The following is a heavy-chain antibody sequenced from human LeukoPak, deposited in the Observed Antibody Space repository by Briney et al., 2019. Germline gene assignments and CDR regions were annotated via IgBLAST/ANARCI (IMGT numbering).Heavy chain of an antibody. J-gene: IGHJ5*02. Sequence: GGSLRLSCAASGSTFSSYAMSWVRQAPGKGLEWVSAISGSGGSTYYADSVKGRFTISRDNSKNTLYLQMNSLRAEDTAVYYCAKDCRRYNYYDSSGYYRWGQGTLVTVSS. CDR1: GSTFSSYA. CDR2: ISGSGGST. D-gene: IGHD3-22*01. CDR3: AKDCRRYNYYDSSGYYR. V-gene: IGHV3-23*01.